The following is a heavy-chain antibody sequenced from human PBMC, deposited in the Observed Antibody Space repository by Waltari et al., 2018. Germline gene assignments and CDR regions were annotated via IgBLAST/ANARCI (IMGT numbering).Heavy chain of an antibody. D-gene: IGHD2-2*03. V-gene: IGHV4-38-2*01. CDR3: TRQVLGYCTSAACRRLES. CDR1: GYSINSGYY. J-gene: IGHJ4*02. Sequence: QVQLQESGPGLVKPSETLSLTCDVSGYSINSGYYWGWIRRPPGKGLEGIATIYHSGATFYNPSLKSRVTTSMDTSRNQFSLKLNSVTAADTGVYYCTRQVLGYCTSAACRRLESWGQGTLVTVSS. CDR2: IYHSGAT.